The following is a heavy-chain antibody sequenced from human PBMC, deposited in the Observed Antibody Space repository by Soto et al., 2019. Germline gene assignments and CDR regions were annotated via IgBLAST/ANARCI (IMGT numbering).Heavy chain of an antibody. D-gene: IGHD3-22*01. CDR3: ARGYYYDSSGYSFGY. J-gene: IGHJ4*02. Sequence: GGSLRLSSAASGFTFSSYWMHWVRPAPGKGLVWVSRINSDGSSTSYADSVKGRFTISRDNAKNTLYLQMNSLRAEDTAVYYCARGYYYDSSGYSFGYWGQGTLVTVSS. CDR1: GFTFSSYW. CDR2: INSDGSST. V-gene: IGHV3-74*01.